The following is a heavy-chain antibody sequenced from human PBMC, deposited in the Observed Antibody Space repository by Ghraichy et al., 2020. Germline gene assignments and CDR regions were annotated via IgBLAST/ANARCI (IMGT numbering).Heavy chain of an antibody. D-gene: IGHD3-10*01. CDR3: AKDRPTSYAVGWGPYYLDY. V-gene: IGHV3-23*01. Sequence: GGSLRLSCAASGFTFSTYAMSWVRQAPGKGLEWVSAISGSGGSAYYADSVKGRFTISRDNSKNTLYLQMNSLTAEDTAVYYCAKDRPTSYAVGWGPYYLDYWGQGTLVTVSS. J-gene: IGHJ4*02. CDR1: GFTFSTYA. CDR2: ISGSGGSA.